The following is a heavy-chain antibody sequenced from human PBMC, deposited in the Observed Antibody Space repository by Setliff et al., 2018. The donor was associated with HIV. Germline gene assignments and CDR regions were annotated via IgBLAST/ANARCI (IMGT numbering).Heavy chain of an antibody. J-gene: IGHJ5*02. CDR2: INYSGTT. D-gene: IGHD3-22*01. CDR1: GYSIRDNFF. Sequence: SETLSLTCAVSGYSIRDNFFWVWIRQPPGKGLEWIGIINYSGTTYYNPSLKSRVTISVATSKNQFSLRLSSVTAADTAVYYCARHSGSGYYLIDPWGQGTLVTVSS. V-gene: IGHV4-38-2*01. CDR3: ARHSGSGYYLIDP.